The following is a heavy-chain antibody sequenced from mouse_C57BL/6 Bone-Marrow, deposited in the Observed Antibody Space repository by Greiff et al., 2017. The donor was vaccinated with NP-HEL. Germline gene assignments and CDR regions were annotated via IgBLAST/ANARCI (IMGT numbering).Heavy chain of an antibody. Sequence: EVKLQESGGGLVQPGGSLSLSCAASGFTFTDYYLSWVRQPPGTALEWLGFIRNKANGYTTEYSASVKGRFTISRDNSQSILYLQMNALRAEDSATYYCARYDGNYDYWGQGTTLTVSS. CDR3: ARYDGNYDY. CDR2: IRNKANGYTT. J-gene: IGHJ2*01. V-gene: IGHV7-3*01. CDR1: GFTFTDYY. D-gene: IGHD2-1*01.